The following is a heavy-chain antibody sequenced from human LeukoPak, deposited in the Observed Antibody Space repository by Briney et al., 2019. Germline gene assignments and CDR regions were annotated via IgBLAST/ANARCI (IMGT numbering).Heavy chain of an antibody. CDR1: GGTFSSYA. D-gene: IGHD1-26*01. Sequence: GASVKVSCKASGGTFSSYAISWVRQAPGQGLEWMGGIIPIFGTANYAQRFQGRVTITADESTSTAYMELSSLRSEDTAVYYCARDLRVGASEYFDYWGQGTLVIVSS. CDR2: IIPIFGTA. V-gene: IGHV1-69*13. CDR3: ARDLRVGASEYFDY. J-gene: IGHJ4*02.